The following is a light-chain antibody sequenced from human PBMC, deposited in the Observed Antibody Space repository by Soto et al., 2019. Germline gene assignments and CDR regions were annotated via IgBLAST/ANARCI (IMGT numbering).Light chain of an antibody. V-gene: IGKV3-15*01. J-gene: IGKJ4*01. CDR2: FAS. Sequence: EIVMTQSPATLSVSPGEKATLYCRASQSLNNNLAWYQQKPGQGPRLLIYFASTRATGIPARFSGSGSGTEFSLTISSLQSEDFASYYCQQYIAWPLTFGGGTKVETK. CDR3: QQYIAWPLT. CDR1: QSLNNN.